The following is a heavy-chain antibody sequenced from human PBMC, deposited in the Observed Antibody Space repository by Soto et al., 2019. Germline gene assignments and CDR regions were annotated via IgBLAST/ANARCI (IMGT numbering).Heavy chain of an antibody. J-gene: IGHJ4*02. Sequence: ASVKVSCKASGDTFSRYAITWIRQAPGQGLEWMGGIIPLFGSTNYAQKFQGRVTITADKSTATAYMDLSSLRFEDTAVYYCAREVVTVIPGYQYFDSWGQGTLVTV. CDR1: GDTFSRYA. D-gene: IGHD2-21*02. CDR2: IIPLFGST. CDR3: AREVVTVIPGYQYFDS. V-gene: IGHV1-69*06.